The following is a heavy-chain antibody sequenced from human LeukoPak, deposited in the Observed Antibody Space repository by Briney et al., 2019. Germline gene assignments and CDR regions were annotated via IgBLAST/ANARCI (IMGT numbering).Heavy chain of an antibody. V-gene: IGHV4-59*01. CDR2: IYYSGST. CDR1: GGSISSYY. D-gene: IGHD6-13*01. CDR3: ARGGAAAGPLFDY. J-gene: IGHJ4*02. Sequence: SETLSLTCTVSGGSISSYYWSWIRQPPGKGLEWIGYIYYSGSTNYNPSLKSRVTISVDTSKNQFSLKLSSVTAADTAVYYCARGGAAAGPLFDYWGQGTLVTVSS.